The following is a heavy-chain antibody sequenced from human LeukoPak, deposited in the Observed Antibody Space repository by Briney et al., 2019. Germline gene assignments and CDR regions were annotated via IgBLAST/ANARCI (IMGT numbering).Heavy chain of an antibody. CDR3: ARERGPDYYDSSGYFDY. CDR1: GFTVSSNY. J-gene: IGHJ4*02. Sequence: QSGGSLRLSCAASGFTVSSNYMSWVRQAPGKGLEWVSVIYSGGSTYYADSVKGRFTISRDNSKNTLYLQMNSLRAEDTAVYYCARERGPDYYDSSGYFDYWGQGTLVTVSS. CDR2: IYSGGST. V-gene: IGHV3-53*01. D-gene: IGHD3-22*01.